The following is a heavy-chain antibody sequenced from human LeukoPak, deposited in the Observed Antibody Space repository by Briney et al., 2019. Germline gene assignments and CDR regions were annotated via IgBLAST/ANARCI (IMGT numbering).Heavy chain of an antibody. Sequence: PGGSLRFSCAASGFTFSSYEFNWVRQAPGKGLEWVSYISSGGSTIYYADSVKGRFTISRDNAKNSLYLQMNSLRAEDTAVYYCARPPVSPYYYYYMDVWGKGTTVTVSS. CDR2: ISSGGSTI. V-gene: IGHV3-48*03. J-gene: IGHJ6*03. D-gene: IGHD2-8*01. CDR1: GFTFSSYE. CDR3: ARPPVSPYYYYYMDV.